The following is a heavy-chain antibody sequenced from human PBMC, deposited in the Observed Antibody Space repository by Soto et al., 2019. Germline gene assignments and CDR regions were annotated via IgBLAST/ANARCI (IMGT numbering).Heavy chain of an antibody. CDR3: ARDRSMVVVAPGY. D-gene: IGHD3-22*01. Sequence: QVQLVESGGGVVQPGRSLRLSCAASGFTFSSYAMHWVRQAPGKGLEWVAFISYDGSDEYYADSVKGRFTISRDNSKNTLYLQVNSLRIEDPAVYYCARDRSMVVVAPGYWGQGTLVTVS. CDR2: ISYDGSDE. CDR1: GFTFSSYA. J-gene: IGHJ4*02. V-gene: IGHV3-30-3*01.